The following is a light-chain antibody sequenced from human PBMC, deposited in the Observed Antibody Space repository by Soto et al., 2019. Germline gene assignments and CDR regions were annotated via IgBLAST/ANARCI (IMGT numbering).Light chain of an antibody. CDR1: STNIGSNT. CDR3: AAWDDNLNGWV. Sequence: QSVLTQPPSASRTPGQRVTISCSGSSTNIGSNTVNWYQQFPGTAPKLLIYSNNQRSSGVPDRFSGSKSGTSASLAISALQSEDEADYYCAAWDDNLNGWVFGGGTKLTVL. J-gene: IGLJ3*02. V-gene: IGLV1-44*01. CDR2: SNN.